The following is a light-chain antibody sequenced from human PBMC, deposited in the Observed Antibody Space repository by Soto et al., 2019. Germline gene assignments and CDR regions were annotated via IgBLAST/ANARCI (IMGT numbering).Light chain of an antibody. CDR2: AAS. V-gene: IGKV1-9*01. CDR3: QQLNSYPLT. J-gene: IGKJ3*01. CDR1: QGISSY. Sequence: IQFTQSPSFLSASVGDRVTITCLASQGISSYLAWYQQKPGKAPKLLIYAASTLQSGVPSRFSGSGSGTEFTLTISSLQPEDFATYYCQQLNSYPLTFGPGTKVDIK.